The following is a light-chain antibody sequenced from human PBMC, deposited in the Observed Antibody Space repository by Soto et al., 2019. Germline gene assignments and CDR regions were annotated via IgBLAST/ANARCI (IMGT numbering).Light chain of an antibody. Sequence: EIVLIQSPATLSLSPGERATLSCRASQSVSSYLAWYQQKPGQAPRLLIYDASNRATGIPARFSGSGSGTEFTLTISSLQSEDFAVYYCQQYNNWSFGQGTRLEIK. CDR2: DAS. J-gene: IGKJ5*01. CDR3: QQYNNWS. V-gene: IGKV3D-15*02. CDR1: QSVSSY.